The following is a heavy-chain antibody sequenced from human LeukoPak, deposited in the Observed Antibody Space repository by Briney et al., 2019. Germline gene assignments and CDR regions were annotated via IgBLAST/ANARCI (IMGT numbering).Heavy chain of an antibody. Sequence: GGPLRLSCAASGFTFSTYAISWVRQAPGKGLEWVSCISSTSNYIFYADSVRGRFTISRDNAKNSLYLQMDSLRAEDTAVYYCARGGIITSFAFEIWGQGAMVTVSS. CDR2: ISSTSNYI. CDR3: ARGGIITSFAFEI. D-gene: IGHD1-26*01. V-gene: IGHV3-21*01. CDR1: GFTFSTYA. J-gene: IGHJ3*02.